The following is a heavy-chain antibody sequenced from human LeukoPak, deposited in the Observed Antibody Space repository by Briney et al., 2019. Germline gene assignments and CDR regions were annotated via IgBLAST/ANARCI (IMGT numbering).Heavy chain of an antibody. D-gene: IGHD2-2*01. Sequence: GGSLRLSCAASGFTFSNYGMHWVRQAPGKGLEWVAVISHDGVDKYYADSVKGRFTISRDNSKNTVSLQVNSLRAEDTAAYYCAKGGYCSATRCYVGKGMDDWGQGTLVTVSS. V-gene: IGHV3-30*18. CDR3: AKGGYCSATRCYVGKGMDD. CDR2: ISHDGVDK. CDR1: GFTFSNYG. J-gene: IGHJ4*02.